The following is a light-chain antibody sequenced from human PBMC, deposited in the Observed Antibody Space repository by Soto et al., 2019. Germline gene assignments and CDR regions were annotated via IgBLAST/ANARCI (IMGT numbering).Light chain of an antibody. CDR2: GAS. CDR3: QHYGNSPGLFT. J-gene: IGKJ3*01. Sequence: EIVLTQSPDSLSLSPGERATLSCRASQSVDNNYLAWYQQKPGQAPRLLIYGASSRATGIPDRFSGSGSGTDFTLTINRLEPEDFAVYYCQHYGNSPGLFTFGPGTKVDIK. V-gene: IGKV3-20*01. CDR1: QSVDNNY.